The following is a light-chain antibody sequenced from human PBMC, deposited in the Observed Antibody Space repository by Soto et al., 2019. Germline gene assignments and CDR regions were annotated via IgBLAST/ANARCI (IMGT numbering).Light chain of an antibody. Sequence: IVMTQSPATLSVSPGERATLSCRASQSINNNLAWYQQKHGQAPRLLIYDASTGATDIPARFSGSGSGKEFTFTISSLQSEESAVYYCQQYNRGFTVGQGTKLVIK. CDR3: QQYNRGFT. CDR2: DAS. J-gene: IGKJ2*01. CDR1: QSINNN. V-gene: IGKV3-15*01.